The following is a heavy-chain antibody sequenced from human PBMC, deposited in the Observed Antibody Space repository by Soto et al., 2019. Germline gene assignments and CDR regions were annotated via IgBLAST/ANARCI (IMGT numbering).Heavy chain of an antibody. V-gene: IGHV1-18*01. J-gene: IGHJ3*02. D-gene: IGHD3-22*01. Sequence: QIQLVQSGAEVKKPGASVRVSCKASGYTFTNYGLSWVRQAPGQGLEWMGWISAYNDNTNYAQKLQGRVTMTTDTSTSTAYMELRSLRSDDTAVYYCARERTYYYHSSGYSHAFDIWGQGTVVTVSS. CDR1: GYTFTNYG. CDR2: ISAYNDNT. CDR3: ARERTYYYHSSGYSHAFDI.